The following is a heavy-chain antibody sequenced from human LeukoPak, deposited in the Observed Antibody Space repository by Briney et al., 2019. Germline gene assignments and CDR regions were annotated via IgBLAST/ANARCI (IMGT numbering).Heavy chain of an antibody. CDR2: IIPIFGTV. Sequence: ASVKVSCKSSGGTFSSYAISWVRQAPGQGLEWMGRIIPIFGTVNYAQRFQGRVTITTDESTSTAYMELSSLRSEDTAVYYCARDRPGYGDYWFDYWGQGTLVTVSS. V-gene: IGHV1-69*05. D-gene: IGHD4-17*01. CDR3: ARDRPGYGDYWFDY. J-gene: IGHJ4*02. CDR1: GGTFSSYA.